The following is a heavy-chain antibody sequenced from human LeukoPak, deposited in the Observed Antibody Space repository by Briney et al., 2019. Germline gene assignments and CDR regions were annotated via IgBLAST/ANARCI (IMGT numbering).Heavy chain of an antibody. CDR3: AKLIVVVVAANQHFDY. D-gene: IGHD2-15*01. Sequence: PGGSLRLSCAASGFTFSSYAMSWVRQAPGKGLEWVSAISGSGGSTYYADSVKGRFTISRDNSKNTLYLQMNSLRAEDTAVYYCAKLIVVVVAANQHFDYWGQGTLVTVSS. J-gene: IGHJ4*02. CDR2: ISGSGGST. V-gene: IGHV3-23*01. CDR1: GFTFSSYA.